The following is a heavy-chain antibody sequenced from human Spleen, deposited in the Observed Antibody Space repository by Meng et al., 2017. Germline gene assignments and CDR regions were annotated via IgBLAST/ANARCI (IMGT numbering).Heavy chain of an antibody. CDR1: GGSFSGYY. J-gene: IGHJ6*02. D-gene: IGHD5-18*01. CDR2: INHSGST. CDR3: ARGPDTAMPKYYYYGMDV. V-gene: IGHV4-34*01. Sequence: SETLSLTCAVYGGSFSGYYWSWIRQPPGKGLEWIGEINHSGSTNYNPSLKSRVTISVDTSKNQFSLKLSSVTAADTAVYYCARGPDTAMPKYYYYGMDVWGQGTMVTVSS.